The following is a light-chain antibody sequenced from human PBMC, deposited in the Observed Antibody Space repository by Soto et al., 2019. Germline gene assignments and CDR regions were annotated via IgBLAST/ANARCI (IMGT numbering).Light chain of an antibody. CDR3: QQYTGYCK. V-gene: IGKV1-5*03. Sequence: DIQMTQSPSTLSASVGDRVTITCRASQSISSWLAWYQQKPGKAPKLLIYKASSLESGVPSRFSGSGSRTDFTLTISNLQTDDFATYYCQQYTGYCKFGQGTKVEIK. J-gene: IGKJ1*01. CDR2: KAS. CDR1: QSISSW.